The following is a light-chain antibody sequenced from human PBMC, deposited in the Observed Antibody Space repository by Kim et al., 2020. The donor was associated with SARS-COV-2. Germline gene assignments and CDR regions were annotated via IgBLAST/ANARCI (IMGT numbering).Light chain of an antibody. J-gene: IGLJ2*01. CDR1: SSNIGAGYD. Sequence: QSVLTQPPSVSGAPGQRVTISCTGSSSNIGAGYDVHWYQQLPGTAPKLLIYGNSNRPSGVPDRFSGSKSGTSASLAITALQAEDEADYYCQSYDSSLSGLVFGGGTQLTVL. CDR2: GNS. V-gene: IGLV1-40*01. CDR3: QSYDSSLSGLV.